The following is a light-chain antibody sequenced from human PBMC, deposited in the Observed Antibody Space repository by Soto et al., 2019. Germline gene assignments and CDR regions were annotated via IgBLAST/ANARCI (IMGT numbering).Light chain of an antibody. Sequence: EIVVTQSPATLSVSPGERATLSCRASQSISSNLAWYQQKPGQAPRLLIYGASTRATGVPARFSGSGSGREFTLTISSLQSEDFAVYYCQQYNNWPPYTFGQGTKLEIK. CDR1: QSISSN. V-gene: IGKV3-15*01. CDR2: GAS. CDR3: QQYNNWPPYT. J-gene: IGKJ2*01.